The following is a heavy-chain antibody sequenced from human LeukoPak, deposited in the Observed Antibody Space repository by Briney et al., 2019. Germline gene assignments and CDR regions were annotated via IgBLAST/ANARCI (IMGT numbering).Heavy chain of an antibody. D-gene: IGHD5-18*01. J-gene: IGHJ4*02. CDR1: GGTFSSYA. CDR2: IIPIFGTA. V-gene: IGHV1-69*01. CDR3: VKDRWIQLWGNFDY. Sequence: SVKVSCKASGGTFSSYAISWVRQAPGQGLEWMGGIIPIFGTANYAQKFQGRVTITADESTSTAYMELSSLRAEDTAVYYCVKDRWIQLWGNFDYWGQGTLVTVSS.